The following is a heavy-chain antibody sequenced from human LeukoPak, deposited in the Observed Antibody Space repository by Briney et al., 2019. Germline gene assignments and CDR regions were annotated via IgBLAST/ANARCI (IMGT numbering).Heavy chain of an antibody. J-gene: IGHJ4*02. D-gene: IGHD3-9*01. Sequence: GGSLRLSCAASGFTVSSNYMSWVRQAPGKGLEWVSVIYSGGSTYYADSVKGRFTISRDNSKNTLYLQMNSLRAEDTAVYYCARADILTGYYPDYWGQGTLVTVSS. CDR1: GFTVSSNY. CDR3: ARADILTGYYPDY. CDR2: IYSGGST. V-gene: IGHV3-53*01.